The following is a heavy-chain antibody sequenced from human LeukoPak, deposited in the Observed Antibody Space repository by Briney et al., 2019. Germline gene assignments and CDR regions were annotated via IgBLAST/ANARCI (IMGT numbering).Heavy chain of an antibody. J-gene: IGHJ4*02. CDR3: ARLGAAAFSYYFDY. Sequence: SETLSLTCTVSGGSISSYYWSWIRQPPGKGLEWIGYIYYSGSTNYNPSLKSRLPISVDTSKNQFSLKLSSVTAADTAVYYCARLGAAAFSYYFDYWGQGTLVTVSS. CDR1: GGSISSYY. V-gene: IGHV4-59*08. D-gene: IGHD2-2*01. CDR2: IYYSGST.